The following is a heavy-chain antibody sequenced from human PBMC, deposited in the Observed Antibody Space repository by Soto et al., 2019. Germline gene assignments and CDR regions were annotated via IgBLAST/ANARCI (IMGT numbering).Heavy chain of an antibody. V-gene: IGHV4-59*08. J-gene: IGHJ4*02. Sequence: SETLSLTCTVSGGSISSSYWSWIRQPPGKGLEWIGYIYDSGSTYYNSSLKSRVTMSVDTSKNQFSLKLSSVTAADTAVYYCAHLPWNQLWPRVPVVYWGQGPPVTVP. D-gene: IGHD5-18*01. CDR1: GGSISSSY. CDR2: IYDSGST. CDR3: AHLPWNQLWPRVPVVY.